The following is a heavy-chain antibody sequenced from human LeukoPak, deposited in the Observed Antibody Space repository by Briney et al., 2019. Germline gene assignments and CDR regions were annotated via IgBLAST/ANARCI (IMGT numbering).Heavy chain of an antibody. J-gene: IGHJ6*03. Sequence: SETLSLTCTVSGGSINNYFWSWIRQPPGKGLECIAYIYYSGDTDYNPSLKSRVTISIDTSKNQFSLRLNSVTAADTAVYYCARDRYVGTSYYYYVDVWGKGTTVTVSS. CDR1: GGSINNYF. V-gene: IGHV4-59*01. D-gene: IGHD3-16*02. CDR2: IYYSGDT. CDR3: ARDRYVGTSYYYYVDV.